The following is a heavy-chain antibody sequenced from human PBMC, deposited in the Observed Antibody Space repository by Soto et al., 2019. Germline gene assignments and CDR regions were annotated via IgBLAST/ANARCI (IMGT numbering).Heavy chain of an antibody. CDR1: GGYISSGGYY. Sequence: QVQLQESGPGLVKPSHTLSLTCTVSGGYISSGGYYWSWIRQHPGKGLEWIGYIYYSGSTYYNPSLKRRVTISVDTSKNQFSLKLSSVTAADTAVYYCARSFVVAAAGPFDYWGQGTLVTVSS. D-gene: IGHD6-13*01. CDR2: IYYSGST. CDR3: ARSFVVAAAGPFDY. J-gene: IGHJ4*02. V-gene: IGHV4-31*03.